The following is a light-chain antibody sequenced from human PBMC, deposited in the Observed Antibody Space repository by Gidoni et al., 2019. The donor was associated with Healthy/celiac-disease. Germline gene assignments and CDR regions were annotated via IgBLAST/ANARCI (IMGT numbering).Light chain of an antibody. CDR2: GAS. Sequence: EIVMTQSPATLSVSPGERATLSCRASQSVSSNLAWYQQKPGQAPRRLIYGASTRATGIPARFSGSGSGTEFTLTISSLQSEDFAVYYCQQYNNLLTFGGGTKVEIK. J-gene: IGKJ4*01. CDR3: QQYNNLLT. CDR1: QSVSSN. V-gene: IGKV3-15*01.